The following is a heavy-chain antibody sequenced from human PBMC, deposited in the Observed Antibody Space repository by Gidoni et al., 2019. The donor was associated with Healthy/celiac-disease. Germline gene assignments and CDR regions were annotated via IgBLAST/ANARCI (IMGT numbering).Heavy chain of an antibody. D-gene: IGHD6-13*01. CDR2: IYYSGST. Sequence: QVQLQESGQGLVKPSATLSLTCTVSGGSISSYYWSWIRQPPGKGLEWIGYIYYSGSTNYNPSLKSRVTISVDTSKNQFSLKLSSVTAADTAVYYCARYAAAGYYYYGMDVWGQGTTVTVSS. J-gene: IGHJ6*02. CDR3: ARYAAAGYYYYGMDV. CDR1: GGSISSYY. V-gene: IGHV4-59*01.